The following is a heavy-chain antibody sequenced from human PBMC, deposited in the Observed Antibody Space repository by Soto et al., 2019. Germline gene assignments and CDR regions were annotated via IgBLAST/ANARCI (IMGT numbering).Heavy chain of an antibody. V-gene: IGHV4-39*01. D-gene: IGHD3-22*01. CDR2: IYDSGST. Sequence: ATLSLTCTVCGGSISSSNYYWGWIRQPPGKGLEWIGSIYDSGSTYYNPSLKSRVTISVDTSKNQFSLKLSSVTAADTAAYYCTRRYYDSGVDYWGQGTLVTVSS. CDR1: GGSISSSNYY. J-gene: IGHJ4*02. CDR3: TRRYYDSGVDY.